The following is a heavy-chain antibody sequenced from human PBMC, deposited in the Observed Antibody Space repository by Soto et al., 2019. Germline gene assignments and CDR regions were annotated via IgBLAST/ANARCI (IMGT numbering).Heavy chain of an antibody. CDR1: GFTFSNAW. Sequence: PGGSLRLSCAASGFTFSNAWINWVRPAPGSGLEWVSYISSSSSSIFYADSVRGRFTISRDNAKNSLYLQMNSLRADDTAVYYCATVGIEDWKKLSDSWGQGTLVTVSS. J-gene: IGHJ4*02. CDR2: ISSSSSSI. CDR3: ATVGIEDWKKLSDS. V-gene: IGHV3-48*01. D-gene: IGHD1-1*01.